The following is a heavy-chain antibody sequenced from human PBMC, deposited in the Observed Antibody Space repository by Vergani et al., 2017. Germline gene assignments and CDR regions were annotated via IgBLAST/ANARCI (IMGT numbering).Heavy chain of an antibody. CDR1: GFTFSSYA. CDR3: VKDLWGGAVSGSGFDI. CDR2: ISSNGGST. Sequence: EVQLVESGGGLVQPGGSLRLSCSASGFTFSSYAMHWVRQAPGKGLEYVSAISSNGGSTYYADYVEGRFTISRDNSKNTLYLQMSSLRAEGTAVYYCVKDLWGGAVSGSGFDIWGQGTRVTVSS. J-gene: IGHJ3*02. V-gene: IGHV3-64D*06. D-gene: IGHD2-21*01.